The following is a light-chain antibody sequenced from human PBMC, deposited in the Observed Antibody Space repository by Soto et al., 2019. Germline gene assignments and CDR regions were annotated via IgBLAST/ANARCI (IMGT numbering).Light chain of an antibody. CDR2: GAS. V-gene: IGKV3-20*01. J-gene: IGKJ4*01. Sequence: VLRQSPGTLSLSPGARATLSYRASQSVSSSYLAWYQQKPGQAPRLLIYGASSRATGIPDRFSGSGSGTDFTLTISRLEPEDFAVYYCQQYGSSPLTFGGGTKV. CDR1: QSVSSSY. CDR3: QQYGSSPLT.